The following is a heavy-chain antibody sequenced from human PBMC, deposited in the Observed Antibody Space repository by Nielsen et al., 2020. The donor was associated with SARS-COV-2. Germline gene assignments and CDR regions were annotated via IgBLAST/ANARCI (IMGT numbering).Heavy chain of an antibody. CDR2: AYYTGIT. J-gene: IGHJ5*02. Sequence: GSLRLSCSVSGGSMTSYYWTWIRQPPGKGLEWIGCAYYTGITNYNPSLRSRVTISIDTSKRQVSLKMTSVTAADTVVYYCARRSDWFDPWGQGTLVTVSS. CDR1: GGSMTSYY. CDR3: ARRSDWFDP. V-gene: IGHV4-59*01.